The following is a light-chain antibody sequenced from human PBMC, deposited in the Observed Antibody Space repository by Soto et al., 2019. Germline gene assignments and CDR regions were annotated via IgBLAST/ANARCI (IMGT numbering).Light chain of an antibody. CDR2: AAS. CDR3: QQLNSYPIAT. J-gene: IGKJ4*01. CDR1: QDISNF. V-gene: IGKV1-9*01. Sequence: DIQLTQSPSFLSASVGDRVTITCRASQDISNFLAWYQQKPGKAPKLLIYAASTLQSGVPSRFSGSGSGREFTLTISSLQPEDFATQHWQQLNSYPIATFGGGTKVEIK.